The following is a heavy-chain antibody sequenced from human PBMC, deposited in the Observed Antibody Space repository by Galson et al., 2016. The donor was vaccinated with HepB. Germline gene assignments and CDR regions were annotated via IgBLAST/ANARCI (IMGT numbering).Heavy chain of an antibody. Sequence: SLRLSCAASGFSVSSNYLSWVRQAPGEGLQWVSVIYSGGTTYYADSVKGRFTISRDNSKNTVYLQMNSLRAEDTAVYYCARDGGGGYNLDYWGQGTLVTVAS. CDR3: ARDGGGGYNLDY. CDR1: GFSVSSNY. D-gene: IGHD5-24*01. J-gene: IGHJ4*02. CDR2: IYSGGTT. V-gene: IGHV3-53*01.